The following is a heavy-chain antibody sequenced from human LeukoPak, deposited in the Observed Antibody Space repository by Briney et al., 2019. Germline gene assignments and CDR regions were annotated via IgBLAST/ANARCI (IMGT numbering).Heavy chain of an antibody. CDR3: AKDLTMPRDYYYGMDV. D-gene: IGHD3-10*01. J-gene: IGHJ6*02. CDR2: IRYDGSNK. Sequence: GGSLRLSCAASGFTFSSYGMPWVRQAPGKGLEWVAFIRYDGSNKYYADSVKGRFTISRDNSKNTLYLQMNSLRAEDTAVYYCAKDLTMPRDYYYGMDVWGQGTTVTVSS. V-gene: IGHV3-30*02. CDR1: GFTFSSYG.